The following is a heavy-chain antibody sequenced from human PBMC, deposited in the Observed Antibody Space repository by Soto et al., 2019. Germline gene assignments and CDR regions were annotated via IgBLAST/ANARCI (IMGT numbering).Heavy chain of an antibody. V-gene: IGHV1-18*01. Sequence: QVQLVQSGAEVKKPGASVKVSCKASGYTFTSYGISWVRQAPGQGLEWMGWISAYNGNTNYAQKRQGRVTMSTDTSTSTAYMELRSLRSDDTAVYYCASAYYYGSGSPYGMDVWGQGTTVTVSS. CDR3: ASAYYYGSGSPYGMDV. CDR2: ISAYNGNT. J-gene: IGHJ6*02. D-gene: IGHD3-10*01. CDR1: GYTFTSYG.